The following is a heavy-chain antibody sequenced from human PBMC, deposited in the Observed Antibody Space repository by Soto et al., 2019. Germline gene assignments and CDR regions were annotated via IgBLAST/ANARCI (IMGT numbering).Heavy chain of an antibody. J-gene: IGHJ4*02. CDR1: GFTFSSYA. CDR2: ISGSGGST. Sequence: GGSLRLSCAASGFTFSSYAMSWVRQAPGKGLEWVSAISGSGGSTYYADSVKDRFTISRDNSKNTLYLQMNSLRAEDTAVYYCAKVGPDYYYDSSGYYYYWGQGTLVTVSS. CDR3: AKVGPDYYYDSSGYYYY. D-gene: IGHD3-22*01. V-gene: IGHV3-23*01.